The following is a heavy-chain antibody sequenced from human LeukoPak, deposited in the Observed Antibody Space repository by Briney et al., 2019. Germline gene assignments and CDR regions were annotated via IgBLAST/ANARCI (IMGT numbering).Heavy chain of an antibody. CDR2: ISSSSSYI. CDR1: GFTFSSYS. Sequence: EAGGSLRLSCAASGFTFSSYSMNWVRQAPGKGLEWVSSISSSSSYIDYADSVKGRFTTTRDNAKNSLYLQMNSLRAEDTAVYYCARDSSGGYDFDYWGQGTLVTVSS. D-gene: IGHD5-12*01. J-gene: IGHJ4*02. CDR3: ARDSSGGYDFDY. V-gene: IGHV3-21*01.